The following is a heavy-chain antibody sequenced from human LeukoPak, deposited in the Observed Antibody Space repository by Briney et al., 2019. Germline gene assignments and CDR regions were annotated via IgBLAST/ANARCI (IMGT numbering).Heavy chain of an antibody. J-gene: IGHJ4*02. Sequence: PSETLSLTCTVSGGSISSYYWSWIRQPPGKGLEWIGYIYYSGSTNYNPSLKSRVTISVDTSKNQFSLKLSSVTAADTAVYYCARDLGDGYNYWGFDYWGQGTLVTVSS. CDR1: GGSISSYY. CDR3: ARDLGDGYNYWGFDY. D-gene: IGHD5-24*01. V-gene: IGHV4-59*01. CDR2: IYYSGST.